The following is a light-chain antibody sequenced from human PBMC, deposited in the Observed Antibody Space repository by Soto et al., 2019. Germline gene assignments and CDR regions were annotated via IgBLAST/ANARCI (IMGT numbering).Light chain of an antibody. Sequence: DIQMTQSPSTLSASVGDRVILTCRASQSISSWLAWYQQKPGKAPKLLIYKASSLESGVPSRFSGSGSGTEFTLTISSLQPDDFATYYCQQYNSFLWTFGQGTKVEIK. CDR2: KAS. V-gene: IGKV1-5*03. J-gene: IGKJ1*01. CDR3: QQYNSFLWT. CDR1: QSISSW.